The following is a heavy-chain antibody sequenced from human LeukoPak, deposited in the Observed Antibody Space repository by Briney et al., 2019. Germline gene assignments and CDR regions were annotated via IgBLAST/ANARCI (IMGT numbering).Heavy chain of an antibody. CDR3: ARDPVAQYGSGSYDY. V-gene: IGHV1-69*01. CDR1: GGTFSSYA. D-gene: IGHD3-10*01. J-gene: IGHJ4*02. Sequence: SVKVSCKASGGTFSSYAISWVRQAPGQGLEWMGGIIPIFSTTNYAQKFQGRVAITADESTSTAYMELSSLRSDDTAVYYCARDPVAQYGSGSYDYWGQGTLVTVSS. CDR2: IIPIFSTT.